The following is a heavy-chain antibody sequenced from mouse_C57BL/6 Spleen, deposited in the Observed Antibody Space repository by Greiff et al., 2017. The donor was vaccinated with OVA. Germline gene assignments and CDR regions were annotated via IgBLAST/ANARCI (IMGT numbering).Heavy chain of an antibody. V-gene: IGHV2-6-1*01. Sequence: VQLQESGPGLVAPSQSLSITCTVSGFSLTSYGVHWVRQPPGKGLEWLVVIWSDGSTTYNSALKSRLSISKDNPKSQVFLKMNSLQTDDTAMYYCARHYYGSSYEYWYFDVWGTGTTVTVSS. D-gene: IGHD1-1*01. CDR2: IWSDGST. CDR3: ARHYYGSSYEYWYFDV. J-gene: IGHJ1*03. CDR1: GFSLTSYG.